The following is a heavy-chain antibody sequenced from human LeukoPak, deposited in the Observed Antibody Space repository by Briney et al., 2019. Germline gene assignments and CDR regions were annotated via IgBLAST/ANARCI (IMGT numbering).Heavy chain of an antibody. CDR2: IHYSGNT. CDR3: ARGRYGDYERYFDY. J-gene: IGHJ4*02. V-gene: IGHV4-30-4*01. Sequence: SQTLSLTCAVSGGSSRSGDYFWSWIRQPPGKGLEWIGHIHYSGNTYYNPSLKSRVSISVDTSKNQFSLKLSSVTAADTAVYSCARGRYGDYERYFDYWGQGTLVTVSS. CDR1: GGSSRSGDYF. D-gene: IGHD4-17*01.